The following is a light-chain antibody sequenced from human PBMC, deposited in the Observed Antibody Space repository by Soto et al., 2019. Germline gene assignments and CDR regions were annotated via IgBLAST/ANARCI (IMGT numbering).Light chain of an antibody. CDR2: AVS. CDR3: QQTYSTPGT. V-gene: IGKV1-39*01. CDR1: QSISTY. J-gene: IGKJ1*01. Sequence: DIQMTQSPSSLSASVGDRVTITCRASQSISTYLNRYQHKPGKAPKVLIYAVSSLQSGVPSRFSGSGPGTDFTLTINSLQPEDFATFYCQQTYSTPGTFGQGTKVDIK.